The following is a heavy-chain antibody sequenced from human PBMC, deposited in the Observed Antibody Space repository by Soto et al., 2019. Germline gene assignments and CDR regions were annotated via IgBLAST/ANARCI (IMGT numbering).Heavy chain of an antibody. Sequence: SETLSLTSTVSGGSISSYYWSWIRQPPGKGLEWIGYIYYSGSTNYNPSLKSRVTISVDTSKNQFSLKLSSVTAADTAVYYCARVRVLWFGELLPYFDYWGQGTLVTVSS. J-gene: IGHJ4*02. CDR1: GGSISSYY. CDR2: IYYSGST. D-gene: IGHD3-10*01. V-gene: IGHV4-59*01. CDR3: ARVRVLWFGELLPYFDY.